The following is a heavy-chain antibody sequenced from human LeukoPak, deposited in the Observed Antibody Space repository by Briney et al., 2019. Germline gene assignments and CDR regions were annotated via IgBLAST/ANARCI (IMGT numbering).Heavy chain of an antibody. V-gene: IGHV5-51*01. D-gene: IGHD1-20*01. CDR3: ARHNSNDVSDY. CDR1: GYSFTSYW. CDR2: IYPGDSDA. J-gene: IGHJ4*02. Sequence: AGGSLESSGKGSGYSFTSYWIGGVRQLPGKGREWMGIIYPGDSDARYRPSCQGQVTISADNSISTAYLQWSSLKASGTAMYYCARHNSNDVSDYWGQGTLVTVSS.